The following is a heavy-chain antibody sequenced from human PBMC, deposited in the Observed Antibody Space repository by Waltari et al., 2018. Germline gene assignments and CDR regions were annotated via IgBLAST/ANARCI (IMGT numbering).Heavy chain of an antibody. Sequence: QVQLQESGPGLVKPSETLSLTCTVSGGSISSYYWSWIRQPPGKGLEWIGYIYYSGGTNYNPSRKSRVTISVDTSKNQFSLKLSSVTAADTAVYYCARGVVEADIWGQGTMVTVSS. CDR2: IYYSGGT. CDR3: ARGVVEADI. D-gene: IGHD2-15*01. J-gene: IGHJ3*02. CDR1: GGSISSYY. V-gene: IGHV4-59*01.